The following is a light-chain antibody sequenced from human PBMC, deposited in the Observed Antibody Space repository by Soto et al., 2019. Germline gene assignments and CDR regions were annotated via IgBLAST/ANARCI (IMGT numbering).Light chain of an antibody. V-gene: IGKV3D-20*02. CDR2: GAF. CDR3: QQRHMWPIT. CDR1: QTVRSSY. Sequence: IFLTQSPGSLSLSSGDRVTLSCRASQTVRSSYLAWYQQRPGQAPKLLIYGAFNRAIGIPDRFSGSESGTDFTLTISSLEPEDSAVYYCQQRHMWPITFGQGTRLEIK. J-gene: IGKJ5*01.